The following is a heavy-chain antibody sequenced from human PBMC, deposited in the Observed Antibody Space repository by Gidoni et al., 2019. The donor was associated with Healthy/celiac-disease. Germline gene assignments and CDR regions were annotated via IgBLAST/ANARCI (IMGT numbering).Heavy chain of an antibody. D-gene: IGHD3-9*01. CDR3: ARDRDILTGYPVIDY. V-gene: IGHV4-39*07. CDR1: GGSISSSSYY. CDR2: IYYSGST. J-gene: IGHJ4*02. Sequence: QLQLQESGPGLVKPSETLSLTCTVSGGSISSSSYYWGWIRQPPGKGLEWIGSIYYSGSTYYNPSLKSRVTISVDTSKNQFSLKLSSVTAADTAVYYCARDRDILTGYPVIDYWGQGTLVTVSS.